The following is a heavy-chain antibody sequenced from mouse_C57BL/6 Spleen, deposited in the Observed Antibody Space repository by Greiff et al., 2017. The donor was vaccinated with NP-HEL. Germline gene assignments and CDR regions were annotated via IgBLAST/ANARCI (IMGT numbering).Heavy chain of an antibody. D-gene: IGHD4-1*01. CDR2: ISYDGSN. V-gene: IGHV3-6*01. J-gene: IGHJ2*01. CDR1: GYSITSGYY. Sequence: EVKLQESGPGLVKPSQSLSLTCSVTGYSITSGYYWNWIRQFPGNKLEWMRYISYDGSNNYNPSLKNRITITRDTSKNQCFLKLNSVTTEDTATYYCARAGTYFDYWGQGTTLTVSS. CDR3: ARAGTYFDY.